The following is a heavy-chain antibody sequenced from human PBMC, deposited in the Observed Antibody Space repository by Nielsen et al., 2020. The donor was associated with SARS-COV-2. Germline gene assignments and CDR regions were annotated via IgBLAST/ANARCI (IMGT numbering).Heavy chain of an antibody. J-gene: IGHJ6*02. V-gene: IGHV1-18*01. CDR3: ASPPGTAAPDYYYYGMDV. D-gene: IGHD2-2*01. Sequence: ASVKVSCKASGYTFTSYGISWVRQAPGQGLEWMGWISAYNGNTNYAQKLQGRVTITRDTSASTAYMELSSLRSEDTAVYYCASPPGTAAPDYYYYGMDVWGQGTTVTVSS. CDR2: ISAYNGNT. CDR1: GYTFTSYG.